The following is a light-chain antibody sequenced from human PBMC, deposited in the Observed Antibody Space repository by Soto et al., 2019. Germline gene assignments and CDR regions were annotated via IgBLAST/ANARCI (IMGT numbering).Light chain of an antibody. CDR3: LHHITYPWT. V-gene: IGKV1-17*03. Sequence: DIQMTQSPSVMSASVGDTVTITCRASQAIRDRLASLQQKAGEAPKRLVYTASSLQSGVPSRFSGSGFVTEFTLTISSLQPEDCATYYCLHHITYPWTIGQGTKVEIK. J-gene: IGKJ1*01. CDR1: QAIRDR. CDR2: TAS.